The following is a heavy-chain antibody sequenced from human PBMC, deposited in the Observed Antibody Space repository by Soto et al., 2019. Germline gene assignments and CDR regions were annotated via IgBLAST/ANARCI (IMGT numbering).Heavy chain of an antibody. CDR3: AKGPR. V-gene: IGHV3-7*01. CDR1: GFTFTNIW. J-gene: IGHJ4*02. Sequence: PGGSLRLSCAASGFTFTNIWMSWVRRSPEKGPEWVASISPDGGEIYYVDPVKGRFTISRDNTRNSLYLQMNSLRAEDTAVYYCAKGPRWGQGTLVTVSS. CDR2: ISPDGGEI.